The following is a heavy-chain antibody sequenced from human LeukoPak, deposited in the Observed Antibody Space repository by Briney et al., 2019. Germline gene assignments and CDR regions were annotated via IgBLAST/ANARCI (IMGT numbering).Heavy chain of an antibody. J-gene: IGHJ6*03. CDR1: GGSISSGSYY. CDR3: AREKLGYCSSTSCPKGLYYYYMDV. V-gene: IGHV4-61*02. CDR2: IYTSGST. Sequence: PSETLSLTCTVSGGSISSGSYYWSWIRQPAGKGLEWIGRIYTSGSTNYNPSLRSRVTISVDTSKNQFSLKLSSVTAADTAVYYCAREKLGYCSSTSCPKGLYYYYMDVWGKGTTVTISS. D-gene: IGHD2-2*01.